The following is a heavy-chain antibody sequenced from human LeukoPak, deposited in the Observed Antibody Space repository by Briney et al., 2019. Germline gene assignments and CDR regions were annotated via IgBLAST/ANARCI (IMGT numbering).Heavy chain of an antibody. CDR1: SGSITSYY. V-gene: IGHV4-59*12. CDR3: ARLITPTSGSNWFDP. J-gene: IGHJ5*02. Sequence: PSETLSLTCTVSSGSITSYYWNWIRQPPGKGLEWIGYMHYSGTTNYNPSLKSRVTISVDTSKIQFSLKLSSVTAADTAVYYCARLITPTSGSNWFDPWGQGTLVTVSS. D-gene: IGHD3-10*01. CDR2: MHYSGTT.